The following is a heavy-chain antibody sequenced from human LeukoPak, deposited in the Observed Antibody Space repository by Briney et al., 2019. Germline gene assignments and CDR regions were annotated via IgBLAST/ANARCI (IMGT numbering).Heavy chain of an antibody. J-gene: IGHJ3*02. CDR3: ARALGDYYDSSAAFDI. V-gene: IGHV4-59*01. CDR2: IYYSGST. D-gene: IGHD3-22*01. Sequence: SETLSLTCTVPGGSISSYYWSWIRQPPGKGLEWIGYIYYSGSTNYNPSLKSRVTISVDTSKNQFSLKLSSVTAADTAVYYCARALGDYYDSSAAFDIWGQGTMVTVSS. CDR1: GGSISSYY.